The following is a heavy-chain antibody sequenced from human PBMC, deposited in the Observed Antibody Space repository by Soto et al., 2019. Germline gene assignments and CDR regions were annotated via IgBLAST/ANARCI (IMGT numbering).Heavy chain of an antibody. D-gene: IGHD5-12*01. CDR2: ISGSGSGT. J-gene: IGHJ4*02. V-gene: IGHV3-23*01. Sequence: GGSLRLSCAASGLTFSSYVMSWVRQAPGKGLEWVSAISGSGSGTYYADSVKGRFTISRDNSKNTLYVQMNSLRAEDTAVYYCVKGRSGYDFDYWGQGTPVTVSS. CDR1: GLTFSSYV. CDR3: VKGRSGYDFDY.